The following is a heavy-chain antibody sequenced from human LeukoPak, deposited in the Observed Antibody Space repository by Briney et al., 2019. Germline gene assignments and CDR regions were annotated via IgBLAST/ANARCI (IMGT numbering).Heavy chain of an antibody. CDR1: GFTFQDYG. D-gene: IGHD6-19*01. J-gene: IGHJ4*02. V-gene: IGHV3-20*04. CDR2: INWNGSNT. CDR3: ARSSSSGWYALDY. Sequence: GGSLRLSCADSGFTFQDYGLSWVRQAPGKGLEWVSGINWNGSNTTYAGSVRGRFTISRDNAKNSLYLQLNSLRAEDTALYYCARSSSSGWYALDYWGQGTLVTVSS.